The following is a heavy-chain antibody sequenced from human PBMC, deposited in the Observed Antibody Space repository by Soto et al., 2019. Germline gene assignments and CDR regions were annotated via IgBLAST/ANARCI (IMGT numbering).Heavy chain of an antibody. Sequence: SETLSLTCTVSGGSISSYYWSWIRQPPGKGLEWIGYIYYSGSTNYNPSIKSRVTISVDTSKNQFSLKLSSVTAADTAVYYCARWYGGSLDYWGQGTLVTVSS. CDR1: GGSISSYY. V-gene: IGHV4-59*01. CDR3: ARWYGGSLDY. J-gene: IGHJ4*02. D-gene: IGHD4-17*01. CDR2: IYYSGST.